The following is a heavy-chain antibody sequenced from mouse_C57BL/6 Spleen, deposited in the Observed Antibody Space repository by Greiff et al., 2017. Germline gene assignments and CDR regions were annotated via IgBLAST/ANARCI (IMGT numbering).Heavy chain of an antibody. Sequence: EVRVVESGTVLARPGASVKMSCKTSGYTFTSYWMHWVKQRPGQGLEWIGAIYPGNSDTSYNQKFKGKAKLTAVTSASTAYMELSSLTNEDSAVYYCTREGYYDYWYFDVWGTGTTVTVSS. CDR1: GYTFTSYW. J-gene: IGHJ1*03. V-gene: IGHV1-5*01. CDR3: TREGYYDYWYFDV. CDR2: IYPGNSDT. D-gene: IGHD2-4*01.